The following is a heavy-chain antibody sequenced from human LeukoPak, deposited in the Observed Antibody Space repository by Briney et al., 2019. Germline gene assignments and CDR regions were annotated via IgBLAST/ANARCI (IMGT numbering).Heavy chain of an antibody. D-gene: IGHD1-26*01. CDR1: GYSFTRNA. CDR3: ARDSGMTSGSYYRYYMDV. V-gene: IGHV1-69*13. CDR2: IIPIFGTA. J-gene: IGHJ6*03. Sequence: ASVKVSCKASGYSFTRNAIHWVRQAPGQRLEWMGGIIPIFGTANYAQKFQGRVTITADESTSTAYMELSSLRSEDTAVYYCARDSGMTSGSYYRYYMDVWGKGTTVTISS.